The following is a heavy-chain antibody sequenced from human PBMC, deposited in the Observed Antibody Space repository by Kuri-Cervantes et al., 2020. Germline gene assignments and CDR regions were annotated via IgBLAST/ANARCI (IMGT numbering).Heavy chain of an antibody. V-gene: IGHV4-34*01. D-gene: IGHD2-2*03. CDR3: ARHVGYCSSTSCSDPTLFDY. Sequence: SETLSLTCAVYGGSFSGYYWSWIRQPPGKGLEWIGEINHSGSTNYNPSLKSRVTISEDTSKNQFSLKLSSVTAADTAVYYCARHVGYCSSTSCSDPTLFDYWGQGTLVTVSS. CDR2: INHSGST. J-gene: IGHJ4*02. CDR1: GGSFSGYY.